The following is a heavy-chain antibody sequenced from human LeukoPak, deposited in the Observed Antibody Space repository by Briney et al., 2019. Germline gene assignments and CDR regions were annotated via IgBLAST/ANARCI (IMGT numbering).Heavy chain of an antibody. CDR1: GGSFSGYY. V-gene: IGHV4-34*01. CDR3: ARGRYCSSTSCFPIRGDDSFDI. CDR2: INHSGST. D-gene: IGHD2-2*01. J-gene: IGHJ3*02. Sequence: KPSETLSLTCAVYGGSFSGYYWSWIRQPPGKGLEWIGEINHSGSTNYNPSLKSRVTISVDTSKNQFSLKLSSVTAADTAVYYCARGRYCSSTSCFPIRGDDSFDIWGQGTMVTVSS.